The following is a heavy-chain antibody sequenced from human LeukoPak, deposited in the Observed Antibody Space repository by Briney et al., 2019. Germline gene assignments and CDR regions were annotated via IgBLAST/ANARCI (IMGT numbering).Heavy chain of an antibody. Sequence: PSETLSLTCTVSGGPISGSDTYWGWIRQPPGKGLEWIGSISYMGGPYHNPSLRSRVTMSVDTSKNQFSLNLSSVTAADTAVYYCARLSHCSSASCYTSYFDSWGQGTLVTVSS. J-gene: IGHJ4*02. CDR3: ARLSHCSSASCYTSYFDS. CDR1: GGPISGSDTY. D-gene: IGHD2-2*02. V-gene: IGHV4-39*07. CDR2: ISYMGGP.